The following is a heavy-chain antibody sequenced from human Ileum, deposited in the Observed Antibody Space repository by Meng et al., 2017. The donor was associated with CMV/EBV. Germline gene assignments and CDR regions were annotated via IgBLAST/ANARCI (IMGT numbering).Heavy chain of an antibody. D-gene: IGHD6-19*01. V-gene: IGHV3-48*03. J-gene: IGHJ6*02. CDR2: IGAHGGTTI. CDR3: ARDRWEGNIVAGPMDV. CDR1: GFRFSDYE. Sequence: GESLKISCAASGFRFSDYEMNWVRQAPGKGLEWLSYIGAHGGTTIKLADSVKGRFTISRDNAKNSLYLQMNSLRADDTAIYYCARDRWEGNIVAGPMDVWGQGTTVTVSS.